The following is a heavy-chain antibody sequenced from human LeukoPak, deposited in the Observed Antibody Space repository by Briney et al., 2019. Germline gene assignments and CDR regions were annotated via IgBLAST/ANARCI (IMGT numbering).Heavy chain of an antibody. CDR2: ISAASHGI. Sequence: GGSLRLSCAASGFTFDTYSMTWVRQAPGKGLEWISHISAASHGIYYADSVKGRFTISRDNAKNSVFLQMSSLRPQHTAVYYCARGEYHSAGIGTTRFDNGGQGALVTVSS. D-gene: IGHD2/OR15-2a*01. J-gene: IGHJ4*02. V-gene: IGHV3-48*01. CDR3: ARGEYHSAGIGTTRFDN. CDR1: GFTFDTYS.